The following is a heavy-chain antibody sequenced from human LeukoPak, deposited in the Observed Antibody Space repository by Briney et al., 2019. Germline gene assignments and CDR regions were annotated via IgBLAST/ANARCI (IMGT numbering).Heavy chain of an antibody. Sequence: GGSLRLSCAASGFTFSSYGMHWVRQAPGKGLEWVSFIRYDGSNEYYADSVRGRFTISRDNSKNTLYLQMNSLRAEDTAVYYCAHPPPVTVRGQGTLVTVSS. D-gene: IGHD4-17*01. V-gene: IGHV3-30*02. CDR2: IRYDGSNE. J-gene: IGHJ4*02. CDR3: AHPPPVTV. CDR1: GFTFSSYG.